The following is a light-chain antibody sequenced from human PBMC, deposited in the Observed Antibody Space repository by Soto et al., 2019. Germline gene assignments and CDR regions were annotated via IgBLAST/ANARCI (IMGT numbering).Light chain of an antibody. CDR2: GAS. Sequence: EIVLTQSPGTLSLSPGERATLSCRASQSVSSSYLAWYQQKPGQAPRLLIYGASDRATGIPARFSGSGSGTAFTLTISGLEPEDFALYYCQQRYNWPLTFGGGTKVDIK. CDR1: QSVSSSY. CDR3: QQRYNWPLT. V-gene: IGKV3D-20*02. J-gene: IGKJ4*01.